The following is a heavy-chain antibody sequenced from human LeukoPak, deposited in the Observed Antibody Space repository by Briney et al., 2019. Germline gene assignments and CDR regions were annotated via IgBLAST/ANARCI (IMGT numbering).Heavy chain of an antibody. D-gene: IGHD6-19*01. CDR3: ATASYSSGPYYYGMDV. V-gene: IGHV3-23*01. CDR2: ISGSDGST. Sequence: GGSLRLSCAASGFTFSPYALSWVRQAPGKGLEWVASISGSDGSTFYADSVKGRFSISRDNSKNTLYLHMNSLRAEDTALYYCATASYSSGPYYYGMDVWGHGTTVTVSS. J-gene: IGHJ6*02. CDR1: GFTFSPYA.